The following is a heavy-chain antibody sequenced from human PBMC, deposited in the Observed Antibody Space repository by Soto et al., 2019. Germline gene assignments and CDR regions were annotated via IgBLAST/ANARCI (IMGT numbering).Heavy chain of an antibody. V-gene: IGHV4-34*01. CDR3: ARGELYDYYYGMDV. Sequence: PSETLSLTCAVYGGSFSGYYWSWIRQPPGKGLEWIGEINHSGSTNYNPSLKSRVTISVDTSKNQFSLKLSSVTAADTAVYYCARGELYDYYYGMDVWGQGTTVTVS. J-gene: IGHJ6*02. CDR2: INHSGST. CDR1: GGSFSGYY.